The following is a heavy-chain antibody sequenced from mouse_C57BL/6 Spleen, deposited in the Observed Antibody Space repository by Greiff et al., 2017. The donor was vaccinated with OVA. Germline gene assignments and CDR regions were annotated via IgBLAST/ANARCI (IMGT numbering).Heavy chain of an antibody. Sequence: VQLQQSGPELVKPGASVKISCKASGYTFTDYYMNWVKQSHGKSLEWIGDINPNNGGTSYNQKFKGKATLTVDKSSSTAYMELRSLTSEDSAVYYCAGLRRDWYFDVWGTGTTVTVSS. V-gene: IGHV1-26*01. J-gene: IGHJ1*03. D-gene: IGHD2-12*01. CDR3: AGLRRDWYFDV. CDR1: GYTFTDYY. CDR2: INPNNGGT.